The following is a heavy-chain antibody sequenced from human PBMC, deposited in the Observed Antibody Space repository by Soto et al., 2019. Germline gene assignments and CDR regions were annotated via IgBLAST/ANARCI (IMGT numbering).Heavy chain of an antibody. Sequence: QITLKESGPTLVKPTQTLTLTCTFSGFSLSSTRMAVGWIRQPPGKALEWLALIYWDDDKRYSPFLKSRPTITKDTSKTQVALTMSNMDPVDTARYYCAHIVVAGLGYYFDYWGQGTLVTVSS. CDR1: GFSLSSTRMA. J-gene: IGHJ4*02. CDR2: IYWDDDK. CDR3: AHIVVAGLGYYFDY. V-gene: IGHV2-5*02. D-gene: IGHD6-19*01.